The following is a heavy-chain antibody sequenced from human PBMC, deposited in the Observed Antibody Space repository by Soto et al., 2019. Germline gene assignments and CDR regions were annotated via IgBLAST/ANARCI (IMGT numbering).Heavy chain of an antibody. J-gene: IGHJ6*02. CDR3: ARDRWGSGSFPYWYYGMDV. CDR1: GFTVSSNY. Sequence: GGSLRLSCAASGFTVSSNYMSWVRQAPGKGLEWVSVIYSGGSTYYADSVKGRFTISRDNSKNTLYLQMNSLRAEDTAVYYCARDRWGSGSFPYWYYGMDVWGQGTTVTVSS. CDR2: IYSGGST. D-gene: IGHD3-10*01. V-gene: IGHV3-53*01.